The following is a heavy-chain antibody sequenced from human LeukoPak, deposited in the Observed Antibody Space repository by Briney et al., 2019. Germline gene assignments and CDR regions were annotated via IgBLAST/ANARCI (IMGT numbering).Heavy chain of an antibody. CDR1: GYTFTGYY. Sequence: ASVKVSCKASGYTFTGYYMHWVRQAPGQGLEWMGWINPNSGGTNYAQKFQGRVTMTRDTSISTAYMELSSLRSEDTAVYYCARVPSGPLRYFDWLLEGGNWFDPWGQGTLVTVSS. D-gene: IGHD3-9*01. CDR3: ARVPSGPLRYFDWLLEGGNWFDP. CDR2: INPNSGGT. V-gene: IGHV1-2*02. J-gene: IGHJ5*02.